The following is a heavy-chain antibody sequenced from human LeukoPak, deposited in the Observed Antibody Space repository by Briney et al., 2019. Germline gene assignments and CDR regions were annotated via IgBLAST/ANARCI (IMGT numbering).Heavy chain of an antibody. CDR3: ASGSTVSSSSSGNFEY. CDR1: GFTFSNCA. D-gene: IGHD6-6*01. Sequence: GRSLRLSCAASGFTFSNCAMHWVRQAPGRGLEWVAVMSYDGSIKYYADSVKGRFTISRDNSKNTLYLQMNSLRGEDTAVYYCASGSTVSSSSSGNFEYWGQGTLVTVSS. J-gene: IGHJ4*02. CDR2: MSYDGSIK. V-gene: IGHV3-30*04.